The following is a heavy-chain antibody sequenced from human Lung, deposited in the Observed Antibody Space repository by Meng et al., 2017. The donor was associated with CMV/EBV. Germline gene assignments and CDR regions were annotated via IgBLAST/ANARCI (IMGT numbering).Heavy chain of an antibody. D-gene: IGHD7-27*01. CDR2: IYNSGNT. V-gene: IGHV4-31*02. J-gene: IGHJ4*02. Sequence: TVSGGSISSSDYYWSWIRQHPGKGLECIGYIYNSGNTYSNPSLRRRLSISIDTSKNQFSLKLNSVTAADTAVYYCARATGTGDDYFDYWGQGALVTVSS. CDR3: ARATGTGDDYFDY. CDR1: GGSISSSDYY.